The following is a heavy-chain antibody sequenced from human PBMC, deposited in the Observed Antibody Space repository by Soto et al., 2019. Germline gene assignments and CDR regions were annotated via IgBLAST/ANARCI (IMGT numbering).Heavy chain of an antibody. CDR1: GFTFSSYA. Sequence: GGSLRLSCAASGFTFSSYAMSWVRQAPGKGLEWVSAISGSGGSTYYADSVKGRFTISRDNSKNTLYLQMNSLRAEDTAVYYCAKDGVSGYSYARGPDYWGQGTLVTVYS. CDR3: AKDGVSGYSYARGPDY. D-gene: IGHD5-18*01. CDR2: ISGSGGST. V-gene: IGHV3-23*01. J-gene: IGHJ4*02.